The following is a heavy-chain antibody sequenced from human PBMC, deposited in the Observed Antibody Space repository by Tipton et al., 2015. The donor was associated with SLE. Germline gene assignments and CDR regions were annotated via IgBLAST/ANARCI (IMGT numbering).Heavy chain of an antibody. D-gene: IGHD7-27*01. CDR1: GGSISGTTYY. CDR3: SRPWGY. V-gene: IGHV4-39*07. CDR2: IYYDGTT. J-gene: IGHJ4*02. Sequence: TLSLTCLVSGGSISGTTYYWGWIRKPPGKGLEWIGAIYYDGTTYYNPSLKSRVTISSDTSKNQFSLKLTSVTAADTAVYYCSRPWGYWGQGTLVTVSS.